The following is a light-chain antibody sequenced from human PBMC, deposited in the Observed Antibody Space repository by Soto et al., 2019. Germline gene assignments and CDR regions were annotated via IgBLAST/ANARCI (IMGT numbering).Light chain of an antibody. CDR2: MAS. V-gene: IGKV1-5*03. J-gene: IGKJ4*01. CDR3: QQYNSLSSVS. CDR1: QSITNW. Sequence: DIQLTQSPSTLSASVGDRFTIAFRSSQSITNWLAWYQQKPGKAPKVLIHMASSLKSGVPSRFSGSGSGTEFTLTITSLQPDDSATYYCQQYNSLSSVSFGGGTKVDIK.